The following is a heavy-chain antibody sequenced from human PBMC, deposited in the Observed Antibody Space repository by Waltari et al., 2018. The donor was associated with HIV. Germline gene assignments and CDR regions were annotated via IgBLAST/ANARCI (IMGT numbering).Heavy chain of an antibody. Sequence: QVQLQQWGTGLLMPSETLSLTCAVYGGSFTAYYWTWIRQSPGNVLEWIGEIDHSGRTNYNPSLKSRVTISVDASKNQFSLKLTSVTAADTGLYYCARGPHTSIFGVVKYFQPWGQGTLVIVSS. CDR2: IDHSGRT. CDR3: ARGPHTSIFGVVKYFQP. J-gene: IGHJ1*01. D-gene: IGHD3-3*01. CDR1: GGSFTAYY. V-gene: IGHV4-34*02.